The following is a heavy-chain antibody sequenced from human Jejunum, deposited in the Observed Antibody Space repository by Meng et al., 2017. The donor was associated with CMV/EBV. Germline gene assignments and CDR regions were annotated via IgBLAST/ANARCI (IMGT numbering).Heavy chain of an antibody. CDR1: GFRFSDYG. Sequence: CPVSGFRFSDYGFHWVRQSPGKGLEWVADIWSDGRATYYADSVSGRFTISRDDSRSTLYLQTNSLRAEDTAVYYCARDLAVGRIWFDPWGQGTLVTVSS. CDR2: IWSDGRAT. J-gene: IGHJ5*02. V-gene: IGHV3-33*01. CDR3: ARDLAVGRIWFDP. D-gene: IGHD6-19*01.